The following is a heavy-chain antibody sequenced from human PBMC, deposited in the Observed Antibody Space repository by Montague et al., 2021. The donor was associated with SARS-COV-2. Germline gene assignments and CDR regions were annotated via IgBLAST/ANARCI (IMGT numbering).Heavy chain of an antibody. Sequence: PALVKPTQTLTLTCNFSGFSLSTSGLCVSWIRQPPGKALEWLTLIDWDDDKYYSTSLETRLTISKDTSKNQVVLTMTNVDPVDTATYYCARSYGTTVVTRAFDYWGQGTLVTVSS. V-gene: IGHV2-70*01. CDR2: IDWDDDK. CDR3: ARSYGTTVVTRAFDY. J-gene: IGHJ4*02. D-gene: IGHD4-23*01. CDR1: GFSLSTSGLC.